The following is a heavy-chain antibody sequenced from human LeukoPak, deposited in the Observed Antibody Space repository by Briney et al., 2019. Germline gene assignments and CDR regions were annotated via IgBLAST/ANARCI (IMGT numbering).Heavy chain of an antibody. CDR3: AREWGATLHAFDI. J-gene: IGHJ3*02. CDR1: GFSFSDYN. CDR2: ITTTGTYI. D-gene: IGHD1-26*01. V-gene: IGHV3-21*01. Sequence: GGSLRLSCAASGFSFSDYNMNWVRQAPGKALEWVSSITTTGTYIFYGDSVKGRFTISRDNAKNSLYLQMNGLRAEDTAVYYCAREWGATLHAFDIWGQGTMVTVSS.